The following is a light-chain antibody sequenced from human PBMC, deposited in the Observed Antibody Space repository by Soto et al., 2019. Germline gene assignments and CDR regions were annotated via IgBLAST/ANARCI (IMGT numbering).Light chain of an antibody. CDR2: DAF. V-gene: IGKV3-15*01. CDR1: QSVGSD. J-gene: IGKJ5*01. CDR3: RQYNNLIT. Sequence: VMMTQSPTTLPVSPGERVTLSCRASQSVGSDLAWFQRNPGQAPRLLIYDAFTRATGVPDRFSGSGSGTEFTLTISSLQSEDFGVYYCRQYNNLITFGQGTRVEIK.